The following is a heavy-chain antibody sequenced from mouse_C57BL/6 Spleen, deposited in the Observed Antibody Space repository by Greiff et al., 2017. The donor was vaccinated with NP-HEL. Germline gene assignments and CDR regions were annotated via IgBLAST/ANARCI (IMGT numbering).Heavy chain of an antibody. CDR1: GFTITNTY. Sequence: EVQLQQSVAELVRPGASVKLSCTASGFTITNTYMHWVKQRPEQGLEWIGRIDPANGNTKYAPKFQGKATITADASSNTAYLQLSSLTCEDTAIYYCARGGDYSNYAMDYWGQGTSVTVSS. D-gene: IGHD2-5*01. V-gene: IGHV14-3*01. J-gene: IGHJ4*01. CDR2: IDPANGNT. CDR3: ARGGDYSNYAMDY.